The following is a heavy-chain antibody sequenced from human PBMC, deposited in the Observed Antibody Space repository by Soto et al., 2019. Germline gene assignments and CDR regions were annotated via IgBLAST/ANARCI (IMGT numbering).Heavy chain of an antibody. CDR1: VGCITSGGSF. V-gene: IGHV4-31*03. J-gene: IGHJ5*02. CDR2: IGYSGAT. Sequence: LSLTCTVSVGCITSGGSFWSWIRQHPGKGPEWIAFIGYSGATSYNPSLASRVTISADTYKSQFSLNLRSVTAADTAVYYCARGGASSKWFAPWGQGTLVTVSS. D-gene: IGHD2-15*01. CDR3: ARGGASSKWFAP.